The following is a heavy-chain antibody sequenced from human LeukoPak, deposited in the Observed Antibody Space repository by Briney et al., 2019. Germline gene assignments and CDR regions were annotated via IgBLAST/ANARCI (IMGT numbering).Heavy chain of an antibody. Sequence: PGGSLRLSCAASGFTFRSYGMHWVRQAPGKGLEWVTFIRYDGSNNYYTESVKGRFTISRDNSTNTLYLPMNSLRNAAPSGNLCAKDSYYYYIDVWGRGATVSV. J-gene: IGHJ6*03. CDR2: IRYDGSNN. V-gene: IGHV3-30*02. CDR3: AKDSYYYYIDV. CDR1: GFTFRSYG.